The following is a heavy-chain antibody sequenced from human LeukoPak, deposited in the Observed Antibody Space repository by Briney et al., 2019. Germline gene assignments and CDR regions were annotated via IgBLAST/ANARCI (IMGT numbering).Heavy chain of an antibody. CDR2: ISGSGGST. Sequence: PGGSLRLSCAASGFPFSSYALSGVGQPPGKGLEGVSAISGSGGSTYYAGSVKGRFTISRDNSKNTLYLQMNSLRAEDTAVYYCAKGGSSSWNRLYYYYYGMDVWGQGTTVTVSS. V-gene: IGHV3-23*01. CDR1: GFPFSSYA. J-gene: IGHJ6*02. D-gene: IGHD6-13*01. CDR3: AKGGSSSWNRLYYYYYGMDV.